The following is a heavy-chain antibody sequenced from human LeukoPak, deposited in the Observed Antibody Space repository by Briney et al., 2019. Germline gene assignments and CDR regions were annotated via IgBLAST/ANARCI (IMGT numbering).Heavy chain of an antibody. CDR2: IYSGGST. Sequence: GGVLRLSFAAPGFTVSSNYMSWVRQAPGKGLGLVSVIYSGGSTYYADSVKGRFTISRDSSKNTLYLQMNSLRAEDTAVYYCARDQFAFGLFDYWGQGTLVTVSS. CDR3: ARDQFAFGLFDY. V-gene: IGHV3-53*01. D-gene: IGHD3/OR15-3a*01. J-gene: IGHJ4*02. CDR1: GFTVSSNY.